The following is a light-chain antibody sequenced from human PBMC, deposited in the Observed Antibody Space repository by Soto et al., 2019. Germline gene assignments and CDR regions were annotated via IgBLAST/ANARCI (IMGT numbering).Light chain of an antibody. J-gene: IGLJ1*01. V-gene: IGLV2-14*01. CDR1: SSDVGAYNS. CDR2: DVS. Sequence: QSALTQPASVSGSPGQSITISCTGTSSDVGAYNSVAWYQHNPGKAPKLMIYDVSNWPSGVSSRFSGSKSANTASLSISGLQADDEDDYYCSSYTSSSTLVFGTGTKLTVL. CDR3: SSYTSSSTLV.